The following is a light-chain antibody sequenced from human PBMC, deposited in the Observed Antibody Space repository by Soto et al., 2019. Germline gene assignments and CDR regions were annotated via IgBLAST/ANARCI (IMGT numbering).Light chain of an antibody. V-gene: IGLV1-47*02. CDR1: SSNIGSNY. J-gene: IGLJ1*01. CDR2: SNN. Sequence: QSVLTQPPSASGTPGQRVTISCSGSSSNIGSNYVYWYQQLPGTAPKLLIYSNNQRPSGVPDRFSGSKSGTSASLAISGLRSEDQPHYYCAASDDSLSGVFGTGTKVTVL. CDR3: AASDDSLSGV.